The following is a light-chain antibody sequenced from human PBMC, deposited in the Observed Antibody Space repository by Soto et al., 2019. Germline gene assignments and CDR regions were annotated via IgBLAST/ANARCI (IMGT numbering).Light chain of an antibody. CDR1: SSNIGNDY. J-gene: IGLJ3*02. V-gene: IGLV1-47*01. Sequence: QSVLTQPPSASGTPGQRVTISCSGSSSNIGNDYVHWYQQFPGTAPKLLIYRNNQRPSGVPDRFSGSKSGTSASLAISGLRSEDEADYYCVAWDDSLSGHWVFGGGTQLTVL. CDR2: RNN. CDR3: VAWDDSLSGHWV.